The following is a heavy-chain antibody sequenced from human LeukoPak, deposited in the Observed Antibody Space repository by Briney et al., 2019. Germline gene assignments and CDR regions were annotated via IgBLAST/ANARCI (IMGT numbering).Heavy chain of an antibody. CDR3: ATGGPPVVVTHSFDY. Sequence: VSGKVACKVSGYTLTELSMHWVRQAPGKGLEWMGGFDPEEGETIYAQKFQGRVTMTEDTSTDTAYMELSSLRSEDTAVYYCATGGPPVVVTHSFDYWGQGTLV. V-gene: IGHV1-24*01. CDR2: FDPEEGET. J-gene: IGHJ4*02. D-gene: IGHD3-22*01. CDR1: GYTLTELS.